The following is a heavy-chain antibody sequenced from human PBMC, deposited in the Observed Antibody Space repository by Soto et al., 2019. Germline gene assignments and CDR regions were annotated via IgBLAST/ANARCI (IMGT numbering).Heavy chain of an antibody. D-gene: IGHD3-22*01. CDR3: ALIRYDNSGYSGWYFDY. J-gene: IGHJ4*02. V-gene: IGHV1-69*06. CDR1: GGTFSSYA. CDR2: IIPIFGTA. Sequence: SVKVSCKASGGTFSSYAISWVRQAPGQGLEWMGGIIPIFGTANYAQKFQGRVTITADKSTSTAYMELSSLRSEDTAVYYCALIRYDNSGYSGWYFDYWGQGTLVTVSS.